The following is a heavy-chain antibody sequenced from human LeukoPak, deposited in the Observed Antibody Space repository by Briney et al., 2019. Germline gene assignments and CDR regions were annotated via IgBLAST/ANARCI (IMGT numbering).Heavy chain of an antibody. D-gene: IGHD6-6*01. V-gene: IGHV3-30*14. CDR2: ISYDGSNK. J-gene: IGHJ3*02. Sequence: GGSLRLSCAASGFTFSSYAMHWVRQAPGKGLEWVAVISYDGSNKYYADSVKGRFTISRDTSKNTLYLQMNSLRVEDTAVYYCARVAAPQGAFDIWGQGTMVTVSS. CDR3: ARVAAPQGAFDI. CDR1: GFTFSSYA.